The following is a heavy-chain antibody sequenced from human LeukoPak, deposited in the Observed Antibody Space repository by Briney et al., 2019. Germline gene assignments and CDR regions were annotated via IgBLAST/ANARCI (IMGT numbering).Heavy chain of an antibody. Sequence: ASVKVSCKASGYTFTSYYMHWVRQAPGQGLEWMGIINPSGGSTSYAQKFQGRVTMTRDMSTSTVYMELSSLRSEDTAVYYCATVVGIYSSGWSDDAFDIWGQGTMVTVSS. CDR3: ATVVGIYSSGWSDDAFDI. D-gene: IGHD6-19*01. J-gene: IGHJ3*02. CDR2: INPSGGST. CDR1: GYTFTSYY. V-gene: IGHV1-46*01.